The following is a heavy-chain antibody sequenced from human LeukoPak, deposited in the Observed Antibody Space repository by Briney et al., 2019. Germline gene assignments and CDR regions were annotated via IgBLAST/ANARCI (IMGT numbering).Heavy chain of an antibody. Sequence: ASVTVSCKASGYTFTSYYMHWVRQAPGQGLEWMGIINPSGGSTSYAQKFQGRVTMTRDMSTSTVYMELSSLRSEDTAVYYCARMTTVTRNFDYWGQGTLVTVSS. CDR1: GYTFTSYY. V-gene: IGHV1-46*01. CDR3: ARMTTVTRNFDY. CDR2: INPSGGST. J-gene: IGHJ4*02. D-gene: IGHD4-17*01.